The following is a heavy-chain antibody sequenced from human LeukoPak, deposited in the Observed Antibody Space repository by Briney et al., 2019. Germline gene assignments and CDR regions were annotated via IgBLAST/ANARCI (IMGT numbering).Heavy chain of an antibody. J-gene: IGHJ4*02. CDR2: ISYDGSNK. D-gene: IGHD2-2*02. CDR1: GFTFSSYA. Sequence: QTGGSLRLSCAASGFTFSSYAMHWVRQAPGKGLEWVAVISYDGSNKYYADSVKGRFTISRDNSKNTLYLQMNSLRAEDTAVYYCARRGYCSSTSCYSYVDYWGQGTLVTVSS. CDR3: ARRGYCSSTSCYSYVDY. V-gene: IGHV3-30-3*01.